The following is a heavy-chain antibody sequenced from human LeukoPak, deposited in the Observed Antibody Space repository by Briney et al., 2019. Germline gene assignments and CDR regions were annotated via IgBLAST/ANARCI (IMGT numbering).Heavy chain of an antibody. CDR3: ARGGFFGSGSIFDS. CDR2: IYYSGFT. V-gene: IGHV4-31*03. D-gene: IGHD3-10*01. CDR1: GGSVSSGGSY. Sequence: SETLSLTCSVSGGSVSSGGSYWTWIRQRPGKGLEWIGYIYYSGFTFYSPSLKTRFFISLDTSENQVSLKVNSVTAADTAVYYCARGGFFGSGSIFDSWGQGPLVIV. J-gene: IGHJ4*02.